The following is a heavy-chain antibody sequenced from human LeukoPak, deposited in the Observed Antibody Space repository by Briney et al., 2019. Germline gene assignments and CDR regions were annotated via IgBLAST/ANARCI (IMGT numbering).Heavy chain of an antibody. D-gene: IGHD7-27*01. CDR1: RVTLYIYA. J-gene: IGHJ4*02. CDR2: ISSSSSYI. CDR3: TNWGDSNFDY. V-gene: IGHV3-21*01. Sequence: PVGSLRLSPAPSRVTLYIYAMTCVPGAPGEGVWSGSSISSSSSYIYYADSVKGRFTISRDNAKNSLYLQMNSLRAEDTAVYYCTNWGDSNFDYWGQGTLVTVSS.